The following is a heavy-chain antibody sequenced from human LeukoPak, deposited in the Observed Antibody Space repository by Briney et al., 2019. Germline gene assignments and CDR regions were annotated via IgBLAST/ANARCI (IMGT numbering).Heavy chain of an antibody. CDR1: GFTFSSYW. D-gene: IGHD2-2*01. V-gene: IGHV3-7*01. CDR3: ATSSTARGGTDY. CDR2: IKHDGSEK. Sequence: GGSLRLSCAASGFTFSSYWMSWVRQAPGKGLEWVANIKHDGSEKYDVDSVKGRFTISRDKARNSLYLQMNSLRVEDTAVYYCATSSTARGGTDYWGQGTLVTVSS. J-gene: IGHJ4*02.